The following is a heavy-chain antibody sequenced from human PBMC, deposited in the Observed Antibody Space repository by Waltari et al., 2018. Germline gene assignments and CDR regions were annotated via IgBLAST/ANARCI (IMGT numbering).Heavy chain of an antibody. Sequence: QVQLVQSGAEVKKPGASVKVSCKASGYTFTSYAMHWVRQAPGQRLEWMGWINAGNGNTKYSQKFQGRVTITRDTSASTAYMELSSLRSEDTAVYYCASTTTDGYSYGYRSPFDAFDIWGQGTMVTVSS. CDR1: GYTFTSYA. CDR2: INAGNGNT. CDR3: ASTTTDGYSYGYRSPFDAFDI. D-gene: IGHD5-18*01. V-gene: IGHV1-3*01. J-gene: IGHJ3*02.